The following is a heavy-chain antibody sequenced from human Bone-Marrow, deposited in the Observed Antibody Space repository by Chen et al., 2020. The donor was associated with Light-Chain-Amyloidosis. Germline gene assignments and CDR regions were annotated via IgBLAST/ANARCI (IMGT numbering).Heavy chain of an antibody. CDR3: ARTHDDFWIGAFDI. CDR2: TYYRSKWYS. J-gene: IGHJ3*02. D-gene: IGHD3-3*01. Sequence: QVQLPHSALGLPNPSQRLSLTSAMSGDSVLGGPTGWNWVRQSASRGLEWLGRTYYRSKWYSDYATSGKSRITIRPDTSKNQFSLELKSMTPEDTALYYCARTHDDFWIGAFDIWGPGTVVTVSS. V-gene: IGHV6-1*01. CDR1: GDSVLGGPTG.